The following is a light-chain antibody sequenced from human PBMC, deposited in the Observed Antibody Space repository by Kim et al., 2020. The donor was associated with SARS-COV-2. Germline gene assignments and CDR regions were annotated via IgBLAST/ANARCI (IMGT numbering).Light chain of an antibody. CDR2: GAS. J-gene: IGKJ1*01. Sequence: EIVLTQSPGTLSLSPGERATLSCRASQSVSNSYLAWYQQRPGQAPRLLIYGASSRATGIPDRFSGSGSGTDFTLTISRLEPEDFAVYYCQQYNSSPPLTFGQGTKVDIK. CDR3: QQYNSSPPLT. V-gene: IGKV3-20*01. CDR1: QSVSNSY.